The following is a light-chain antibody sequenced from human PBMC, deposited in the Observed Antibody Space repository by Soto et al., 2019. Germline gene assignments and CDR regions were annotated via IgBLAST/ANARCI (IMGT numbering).Light chain of an antibody. CDR3: QQASSFPLA. CDR1: QNIANY. V-gene: IGKV1-39*01. J-gene: IGKJ4*01. Sequence: DIQMTQSPSSLSASLGARVTITCRASQNIANYLNWYQQKPGKAPKVLIYAASRLQSGVPSRFSGSGSETDFTLTISSLQYEDFASYYSQQASSFPLAFGGGTKVDI. CDR2: AAS.